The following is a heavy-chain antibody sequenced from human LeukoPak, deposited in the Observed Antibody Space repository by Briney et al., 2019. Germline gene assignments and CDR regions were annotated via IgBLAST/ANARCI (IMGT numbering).Heavy chain of an antibody. J-gene: IGHJ3*02. CDR1: DDSITIYY. Sequence: SETLSLTCTASDDSITIYYWSWIRQPPGKGLEWIGYIYYTGSTDYNPSLKSRVTISVDTSKNQFSLKLSSMTAADTAVYYCARGPTVTNDAFDIWGQGTMVTVSS. V-gene: IGHV4-59*01. D-gene: IGHD4-17*01. CDR3: ARGPTVTNDAFDI. CDR2: IYYTGST.